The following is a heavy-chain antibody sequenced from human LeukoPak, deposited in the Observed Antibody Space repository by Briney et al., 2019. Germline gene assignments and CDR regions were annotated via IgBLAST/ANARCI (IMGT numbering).Heavy chain of an antibody. CDR3: ARFPTYYDILSTEDY. Sequence: PSETLSLTCTVSGGSISSSSYYWSWIRQPPGKGLEWIGEINHSGSTNYNPSLKSRVTISVDTSKNQFSLKLSSVTAADTAVYYCARFPTYYDILSTEDYWGQGTLVTVSS. CDR2: INHSGST. D-gene: IGHD3-9*01. CDR1: GGSISSSSYY. V-gene: IGHV4-39*07. J-gene: IGHJ4*02.